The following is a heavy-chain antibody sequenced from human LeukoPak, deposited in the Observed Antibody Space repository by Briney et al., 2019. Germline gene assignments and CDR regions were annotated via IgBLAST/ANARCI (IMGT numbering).Heavy chain of an antibody. J-gene: IGHJ6*02. Sequence: SETLSLTCTVSGGSISRYYWSWIRQPPGKGLEWIGYIYYSGSTNYNPSLKSRVTISVDTSKNQFSLNLSSVTAADTAVYYCARGDCSGGSCSGSYYYGMDVWGQGTTVTVSS. CDR3: ARGDCSGGSCSGSYYYGMDV. V-gene: IGHV4-59*01. D-gene: IGHD2-15*01. CDR2: IYYSGST. CDR1: GGSISRYY.